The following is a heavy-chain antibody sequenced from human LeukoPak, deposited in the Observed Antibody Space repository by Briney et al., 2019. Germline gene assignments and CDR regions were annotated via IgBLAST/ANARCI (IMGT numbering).Heavy chain of an antibody. Sequence: HPGGSLRLSCAASGFTFSSYGMHWVRQAPGKGLEWVAVISYDGSNKYYADSVKGRFTISRDNSKNTLYLQMNSLRAEDTAVCYCAKVMRSYGCFDYWGQGTLVTVS. J-gene: IGHJ4*02. CDR3: AKVMRSYGCFDY. D-gene: IGHD5-18*01. V-gene: IGHV3-30*18. CDR2: ISYDGSNK. CDR1: GFTFSSYG.